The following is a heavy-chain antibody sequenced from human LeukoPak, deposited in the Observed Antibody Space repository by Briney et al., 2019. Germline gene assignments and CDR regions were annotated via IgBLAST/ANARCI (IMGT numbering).Heavy chain of an antibody. CDR2: INQGGRDT. CDR1: GFTFNTFW. Sequence: GGSLRLSCEASGFTFNTFWMSWVRQAPGKGLEWVANINQGGRDTNYVDSVKGRFTISRDNAKNSLYLQMNSLRAEDTAVYYCASPWELPPGGRSDAFDIWGQGTMVTVSS. CDR3: ASPWELPPGGRSDAFDI. J-gene: IGHJ3*02. V-gene: IGHV3-7*01. D-gene: IGHD1-26*01.